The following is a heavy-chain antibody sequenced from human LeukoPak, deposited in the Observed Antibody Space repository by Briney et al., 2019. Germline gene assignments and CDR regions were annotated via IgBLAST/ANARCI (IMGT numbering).Heavy chain of an antibody. CDR2: INSDGSST. Sequence: PGGSLRLSCAASGFTFSSYWMHWVRQAPGKGLVWVSRINSDGSSTSYADSVKGRFTISRDNAKNTLYLQMNSLRAEDTAVYYCAREISDYYDSSGTLLDLWGQGTLVTVSS. V-gene: IGHV3-74*01. J-gene: IGHJ5*02. CDR3: AREISDYYDSSGTLLDL. D-gene: IGHD3-22*01. CDR1: GFTFSSYW.